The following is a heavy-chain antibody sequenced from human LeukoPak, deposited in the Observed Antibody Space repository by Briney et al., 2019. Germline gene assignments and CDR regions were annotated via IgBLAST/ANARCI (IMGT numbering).Heavy chain of an antibody. CDR1: GGSIDMTNY. CDR3: PRENRPFCPFAY. CDR2: IAHDGTR. V-gene: IGHV4-4*02. D-gene: IGHD2/OR15-2a*01. J-gene: IGHJ4*02. Sequence: NPSETLSLTCGVSGGSIDMTNYWSWVRQAPGKGLEWIGEIAHDGTRTYNASLRSRVAMSLDRANNQFSLSLTSVTAADTAVYYCPRENRPFCPFAYWGQGTLVTV.